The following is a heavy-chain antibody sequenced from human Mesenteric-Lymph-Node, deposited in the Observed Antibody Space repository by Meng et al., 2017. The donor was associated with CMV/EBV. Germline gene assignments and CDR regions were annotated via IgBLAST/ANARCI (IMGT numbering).Heavy chain of an antibody. Sequence: GESLKISCAASGFNFNFIWMSWVRQAPGKGLEWVSSISSDSVYIYYADSVKGRFTISRDNAKNSLYLQMNSLRAEDAVVYYCAINIAVAGFNFWGQGTLVTVSS. CDR1: GFNFNFIW. J-gene: IGHJ4*02. D-gene: IGHD6-13*01. CDR2: ISSDSVYI. CDR3: AINIAVAGFNF. V-gene: IGHV3-21*01.